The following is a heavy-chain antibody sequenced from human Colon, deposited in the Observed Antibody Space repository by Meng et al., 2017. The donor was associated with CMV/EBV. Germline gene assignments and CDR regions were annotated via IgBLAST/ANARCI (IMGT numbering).Heavy chain of an antibody. J-gene: IGHJ6*02. Sequence: SLKISCVASGFTFDDYVIQWVRQRPGKGLEWVSSITWNSAWIDYADSVKGRFTVSRDNARKSVFLEMKSLRVEDTALYYCARIAARRPNYYYYYGLDVWGQGTTVTVSS. CDR3: ARIAARRPNYYYYYGLDV. CDR1: GFTFDDYV. V-gene: IGHV3-9*01. D-gene: IGHD6-6*01. CDR2: ITWNSAWI.